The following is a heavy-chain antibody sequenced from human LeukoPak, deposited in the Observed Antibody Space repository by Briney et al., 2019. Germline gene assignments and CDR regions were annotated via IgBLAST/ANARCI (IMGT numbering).Heavy chain of an antibody. D-gene: IGHD3-9*01. J-gene: IGHJ6*03. CDR1: GFTFSSYW. CDR3: AKTGSRGGTFRPSYYYYYMDV. CDR2: IRYDGITK. Sequence: GGSLRLSCAASGFTFSSYWMHWVRQAPGKGLEWVAFIRYDGITKYYADSVKGRFTISRDNSKNTLYLQMNSLRPEDTAVYYCAKTGSRGGTFRPSYYYYYMDVWGEGTTVTISS. V-gene: IGHV3-30*02.